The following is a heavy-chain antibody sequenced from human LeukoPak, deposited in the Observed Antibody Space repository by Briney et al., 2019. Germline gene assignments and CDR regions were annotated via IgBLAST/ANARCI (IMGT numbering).Heavy chain of an antibody. D-gene: IGHD6-19*01. Sequence: ASVKVSCKASGYTFTGYYMHWVRQAPGQGLEWMGWIDPNSGGTNYAQKFQGRVTMTRDTSISTAYMELSRLRSDDTAVYYCARDGLTSSGWYNLVYWGQGTLVTVSS. CDR1: GYTFTGYY. CDR3: ARDGLTSSGWYNLVY. V-gene: IGHV1-2*02. CDR2: IDPNSGGT. J-gene: IGHJ4*02.